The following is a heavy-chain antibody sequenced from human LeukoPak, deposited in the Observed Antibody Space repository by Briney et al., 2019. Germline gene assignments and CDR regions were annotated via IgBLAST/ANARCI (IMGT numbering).Heavy chain of an antibody. CDR1: GGSFCGYY. CDR2: INHSGST. J-gene: IGHJ4*02. Sequence: SETLSLTCAVYGGSFCGYYWSWIRQPPGKGLEWIGEINHSGSTNYNPSLKSRVTISVDTSKNQFSLKLSSVTAADTAVYYCARGGMVRGVTAFDYWGQGTLVTVSS. V-gene: IGHV4-34*01. CDR3: ARGGMVRGVTAFDY. D-gene: IGHD3-10*01.